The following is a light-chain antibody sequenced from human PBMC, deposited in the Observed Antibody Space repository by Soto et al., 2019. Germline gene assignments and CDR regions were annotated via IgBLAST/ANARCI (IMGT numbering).Light chain of an antibody. CDR3: CSYAGTTSYML. Sequence: QSVLTQPASVSGSPGQSITISCTGTSSDVGSFNLVSWYQQHPGYAPKLIIHEVSRRPSGVSNRFAASKSGNTASLTISGLQADDEADYYCCSYAGTTSYMLFGGGTKLTVL. V-gene: IGLV2-23*02. CDR1: SSDVGSFNL. J-gene: IGLJ2*01. CDR2: EVS.